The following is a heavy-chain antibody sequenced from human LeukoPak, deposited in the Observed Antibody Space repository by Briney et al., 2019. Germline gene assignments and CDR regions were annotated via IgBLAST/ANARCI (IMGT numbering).Heavy chain of an antibody. CDR1: GYTFTGYY. CDR2: IDPSSGDT. J-gene: IGHJ4*02. CDR3: TRDYDILTQ. V-gene: IGHV1-2*02. D-gene: IGHD3-9*01. Sequence: ASVKVSCKASGYTFTGYYMHWVRQAPGQGLEWMGWIDPSSGDTNYVQKFQGRVTMTRDTSITTAYMELSRLTSDDTAVYYCTRDYDILTQWGQGTLVTVSS.